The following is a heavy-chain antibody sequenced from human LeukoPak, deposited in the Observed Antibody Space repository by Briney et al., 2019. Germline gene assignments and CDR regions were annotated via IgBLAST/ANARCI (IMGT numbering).Heavy chain of an antibody. Sequence: GGSLRLSCAASGFTFGSYGMYWVRQAPGKGLEWVANIKKDGSEKYYVDSVKGRFTISRDNAKNSLYLQMNSLRAEDTAVYYCARDLYRIVVVPHYFDYWGQGTLVTVSS. V-gene: IGHV3-7*01. D-gene: IGHD3-22*01. CDR2: IKKDGSEK. CDR3: ARDLYRIVVVPHYFDY. J-gene: IGHJ4*02. CDR1: GFTFGSYG.